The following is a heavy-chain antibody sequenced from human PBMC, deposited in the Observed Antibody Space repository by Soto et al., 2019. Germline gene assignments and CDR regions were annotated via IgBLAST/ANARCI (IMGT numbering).Heavy chain of an antibody. CDR1: GFTFNAYT. V-gene: IGHV3-30-3*01. D-gene: IGHD1-26*01. CDR2: ISYDGNNE. CDR3: ARDGYSGRSDGFDI. J-gene: IGHJ3*02. Sequence: GGSTKLSSAASGFTFNAYTMHWVRQNPGKGLEWVAVISYDGNNERYTDPVKGRFTVSRDNSKSTLYLQMNSLKSEDTAVYYCARDGYSGRSDGFDIWGQGTMVTVSS.